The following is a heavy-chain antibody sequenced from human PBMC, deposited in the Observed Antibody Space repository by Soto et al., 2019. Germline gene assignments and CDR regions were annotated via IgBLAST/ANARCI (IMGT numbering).Heavy chain of an antibody. J-gene: IGHJ4*02. Sequence: PGGPRRLSCAASGFAFNIHGMHWVGPAPDKALGWLALVSHDGINHYYAGSVKGRFTFSTDNAKTTPLLQLNSLSAHDTPVNYCAQDQDSGQRYFDSWGQGTLVTVSS. D-gene: IGHD6-25*01. CDR3: AQDQDSGQRYFDS. V-gene: IGHV3-30*18. CDR1: GFAFNIHG. CDR2: VSHDGINH.